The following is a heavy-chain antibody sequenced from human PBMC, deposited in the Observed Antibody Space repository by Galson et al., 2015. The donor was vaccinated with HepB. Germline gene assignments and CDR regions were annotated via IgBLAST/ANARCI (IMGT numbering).Heavy chain of an antibody. Sequence: SLRLSCAGSGFTFTRYALNWVRQAPGKGLEWVSNIGGSGGHTYYADSVRGRFTISRDNSKNTLYLQVSSLRVEDTAVYYCAKVAILGVTPHYFDYWGQGTLVTVSS. CDR3: AKVAILGVTPHYFDY. CDR2: IGGSGGHT. D-gene: IGHD3-3*01. CDR1: GFTFTRYA. J-gene: IGHJ4*02. V-gene: IGHV3-23*01.